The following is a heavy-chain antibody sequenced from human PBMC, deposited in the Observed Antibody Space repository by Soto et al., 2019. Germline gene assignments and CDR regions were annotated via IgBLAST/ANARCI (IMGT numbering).Heavy chain of an antibody. D-gene: IGHD3-9*01. Sequence: KVSCKASGGTFSSYAISWVRQAPGQGLEWMGGIIPIFGTANYAQKFQGRVTITADESTSTAYMELSSLRSGDTAVYYCARAHDYDILTGPFGIFEYWGQGTLVTVSS. V-gene: IGHV1-69*01. CDR1: GGTFSSYA. J-gene: IGHJ4*02. CDR3: ARAHDYDILTGPFGIFEY. CDR2: IIPIFGTA.